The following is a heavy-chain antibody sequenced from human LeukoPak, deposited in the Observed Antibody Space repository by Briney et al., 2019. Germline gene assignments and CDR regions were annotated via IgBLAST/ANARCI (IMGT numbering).Heavy chain of an antibody. CDR1: GGSISSSSYY. CDR3: ARPYYGSGGYYTYFDY. V-gene: IGHV4-39*01. Sequence: SETLSLTCTVSGGSISSSSYYWGWIRQPPGKGLEWIGSIYYSGSTYYNPSLKSRVTISVGTSKNQLSLKLSSVTAADTAEYYCARPYYGSGGYYTYFDYWGQGTLVTVSS. J-gene: IGHJ4*02. D-gene: IGHD3-10*01. CDR2: IYYSGST.